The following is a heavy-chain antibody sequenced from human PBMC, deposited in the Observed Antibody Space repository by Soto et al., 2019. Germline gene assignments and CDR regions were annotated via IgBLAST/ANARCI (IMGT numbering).Heavy chain of an antibody. CDR2: ISAYNYNT. Sequence: QVQLVQSGAEVKKPGASVKVSCKASGYTFTSYGLSWVRQAPGQGLEWMGRISAYNYNTNYAQKLQRIVTMTTDTSAGTAYMELRSLRYDDTAVYYCAIVVGALGHWFDPWGQGTLVTVSS. V-gene: IGHV1-18*01. J-gene: IGHJ5*02. CDR1: GYTFTSYG. CDR3: AIVVGALGHWFDP. D-gene: IGHD1-26*01.